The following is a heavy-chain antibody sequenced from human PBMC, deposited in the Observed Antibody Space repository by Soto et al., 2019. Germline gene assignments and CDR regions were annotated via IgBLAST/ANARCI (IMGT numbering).Heavy chain of an antibody. J-gene: IGHJ4*02. CDR2: INHSGST. V-gene: IGHV4-34*01. CDR3: ARGWSRAAAAG. CDR1: GACLSGYY. D-gene: IGHD6-13*01. Sequence: EILSLTGAVYGACLSGYYWCWIRQPPGKGLEWIGEINHSGSTNYNPSLKSRVTISVDTSKKQFSLKLSSVTAADTAVYYCARGWSRAAAAGWGQGTLVTGSS.